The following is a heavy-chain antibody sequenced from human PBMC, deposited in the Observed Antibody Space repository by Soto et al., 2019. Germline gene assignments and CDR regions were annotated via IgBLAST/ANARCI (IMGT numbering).Heavy chain of an antibody. V-gene: IGHV3-30*18. J-gene: IGHJ4*02. Sequence: QVQLVESGGGVVQPGRSLRLSCAASGFTFSSYGMHWVRQAPGKGLEWVAVISYDGSNKYYADSVKGRFTISRDNSKNTLYLQMNSLRAEDTAVYYCAKDTMYYYDRSGYYYFDYWGQGTLVTVSS. CDR2: ISYDGSNK. D-gene: IGHD3-22*01. CDR1: GFTFSSYG. CDR3: AKDTMYYYDRSGYYYFDY.